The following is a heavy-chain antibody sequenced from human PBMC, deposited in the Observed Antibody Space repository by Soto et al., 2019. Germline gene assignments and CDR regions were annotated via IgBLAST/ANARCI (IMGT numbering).Heavy chain of an antibody. V-gene: IGHV5-10-1*01. D-gene: IGHD6-13*01. CDR2: IDPSDSYT. Sequence: GESLTISFKGSGYTVTSYRISLVRQMHGKGLEWMGRIDPSDSYTNYSPSSQGHVTISADKSISTAYLQWSSLKASDTAMYYRARPAYGSSGWRFDYWRQGTLVTVSS. J-gene: IGHJ4*02. CDR3: ARPAYGSSGWRFDY. CDR1: GYTVTSYR.